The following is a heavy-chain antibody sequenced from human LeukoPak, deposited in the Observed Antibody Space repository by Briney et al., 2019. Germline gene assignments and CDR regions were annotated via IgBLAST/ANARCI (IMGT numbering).Heavy chain of an antibody. CDR1: GFTFSNYN. D-gene: IGHD6-19*01. V-gene: IGHV3-30*03. CDR2: ISDDGKNK. Sequence: GGSLRLSCAVSGFTFSNYNMNWVRQAPGKGLEWVAVISDDGKNKIYADSVKGRFTISRDNSKNTLYLQMNSLRAEDTALSYCARAAAETGAFRDNWFDPWGQGTLVTVSS. CDR3: ARAAAETGAFRDNWFDP. J-gene: IGHJ5*02.